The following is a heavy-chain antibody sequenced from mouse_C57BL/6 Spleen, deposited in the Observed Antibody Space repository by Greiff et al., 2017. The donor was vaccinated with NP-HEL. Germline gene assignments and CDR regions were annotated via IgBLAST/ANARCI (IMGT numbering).Heavy chain of an antibody. CDR2: IDPENGDT. D-gene: IGHD2-5*01. V-gene: IGHV14-4*01. J-gene: IGHJ1*03. Sequence: VQLKESGAELVRPGASVKLSCTASGFNIKDDYMHWVKQRPEQGLEWIGWIDPENGDTEYASKFQGKATITADTSSNTAYLQLSSLTSEDTAVYYCTTGSNYGYFDVWGTGTTVTVSS. CDR3: TTGSNYGYFDV. CDR1: GFNIKDDY.